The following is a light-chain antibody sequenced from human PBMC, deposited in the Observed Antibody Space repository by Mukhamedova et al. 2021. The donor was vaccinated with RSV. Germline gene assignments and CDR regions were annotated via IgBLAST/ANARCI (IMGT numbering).Light chain of an antibody. CDR1: VNSDY. J-gene: IGKJ1*01. CDR2: HGS. CDR3: QQYSDSPRT. Sequence: VNSDYLAWLQQHPGQPPRLLIYHGSNRATSIPDRFSGSGSGTDFTLTISRLEPEDFAVYYCQQYSDSPRTFGQGTKVEIK. V-gene: IGKV3-20*01.